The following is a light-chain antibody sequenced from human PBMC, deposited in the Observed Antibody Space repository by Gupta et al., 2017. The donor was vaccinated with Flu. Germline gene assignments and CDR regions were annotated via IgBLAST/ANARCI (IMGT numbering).Light chain of an antibody. V-gene: IGLV2-14*01. CDR1: SSDVGGYNY. Sequence: QSAPTQPASVSGSPGQSITISCTATSSDVGGYNYVSWFQQHPGKAPKLMIYEVTSRPAGVSNRFSGSKSGYTASLTISGLQAEDEADYYCSSVTTSNTWVFGGGTKLTVL. CDR3: SSVTTSNTWV. J-gene: IGLJ3*02. CDR2: EVT.